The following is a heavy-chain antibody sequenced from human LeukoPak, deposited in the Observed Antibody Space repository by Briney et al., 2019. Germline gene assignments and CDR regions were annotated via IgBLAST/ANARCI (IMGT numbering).Heavy chain of an antibody. CDR1: GFTFSSYA. CDR3: AKGITMIVVVITL. V-gene: IGHV3-23*01. Sequence: PGGSLGLSCAASGFTFSSYAMSWVRQAPGKGLEWVSAISGSGGSTYYADSVKGRFTISRDNSKNTLYLQMNSLRAEDTAVYYCAKGITMIVVVITLWGQGTLVTVSS. D-gene: IGHD3-22*01. CDR2: ISGSGGST. J-gene: IGHJ4*02.